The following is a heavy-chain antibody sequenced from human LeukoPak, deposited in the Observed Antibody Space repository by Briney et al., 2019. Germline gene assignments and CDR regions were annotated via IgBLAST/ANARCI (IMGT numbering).Heavy chain of an antibody. CDR1: GGSFSGYY. Sequence: SETLSLTCAVYGGSFSGYYWSWIRQPPGKGLQWIGEINRGGSAYYNPSLKSRVTISVDTSKSQISLNVTSVTAADTAVYFCARVSPGRYFDVWGHGTLVTVSS. J-gene: IGHJ2*01. CDR2: INRGGSA. D-gene: IGHD5/OR15-5a*01. V-gene: IGHV4-34*01. CDR3: ARVSPGRYFDV.